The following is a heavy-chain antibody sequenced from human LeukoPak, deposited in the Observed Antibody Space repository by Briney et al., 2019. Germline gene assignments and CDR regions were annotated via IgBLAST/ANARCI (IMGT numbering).Heavy chain of an antibody. V-gene: IGHV3-49*04. J-gene: IGHJ4*02. CDR3: SRVSNHYFSGSYYPDY. CDR2: IRSKTYGGTT. D-gene: IGHD3-10*01. Sequence: PGGSLRLSCTASGFAFSSYVMHWVRQAPGKGLEWVSFIRSKTYGGTTEYDTSVKDRFTFSRDDSKSIVYLQLNSLKTEDTAVYHCSRVSNHYFSGSYYPDYWGQGTLVTVSS. CDR1: GFAFSSYV.